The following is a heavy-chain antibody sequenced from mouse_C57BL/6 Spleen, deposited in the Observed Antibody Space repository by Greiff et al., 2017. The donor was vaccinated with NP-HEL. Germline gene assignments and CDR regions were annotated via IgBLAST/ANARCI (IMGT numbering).Heavy chain of an antibody. J-gene: IGHJ4*01. CDR2: ISNLAYSI. D-gene: IGHD1-1*01. CDR1: GFTFSDYG. Sequence: EVQWVESGGGLVQPGGSLKLSCAASGFTFSDYGMAWVRQAPRKGPEWVAFISNLAYSIYYADTVTGRFTISRENAKNTLYLEMSSLRSEDTAMYYCARRGSSLYAMDYWGQGTSVTVSS. CDR3: ARRGSSLYAMDY. V-gene: IGHV5-15*01.